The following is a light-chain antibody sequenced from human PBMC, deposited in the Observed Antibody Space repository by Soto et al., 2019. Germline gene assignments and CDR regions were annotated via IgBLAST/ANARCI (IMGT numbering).Light chain of an antibody. CDR3: QRYGTSPPLT. CDR1: QSVSSNY. CDR2: GAS. J-gene: IGKJ4*01. Sequence: EIVLTQSPGTLSLSPGERATLSCRASQSVSSNYLAWYQQKPGQAPRLLIYGASTRATGIPDRFSGSGSATDFTLTISRLEPEDFAVYYCQRYGTSPPLTFGGWTKVEIK. V-gene: IGKV3-20*01.